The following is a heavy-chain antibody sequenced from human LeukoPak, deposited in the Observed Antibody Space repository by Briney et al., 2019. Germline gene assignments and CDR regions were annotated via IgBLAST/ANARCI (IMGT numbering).Heavy chain of an antibody. D-gene: IGHD5-18*01. Sequence: PGGSLRLSCAASGFAFSSYSMTWVRQAPGKGLEWVANIKQDGSKKSYVDSVKGRFTISRDNAKNSLYLQMNSLRAEDTAVYYCASGNSHFDYWGQGTLVTVSS. J-gene: IGHJ4*02. V-gene: IGHV3-7*01. CDR1: GFAFSSYS. CDR2: IKQDGSKK. CDR3: ASGNSHFDY.